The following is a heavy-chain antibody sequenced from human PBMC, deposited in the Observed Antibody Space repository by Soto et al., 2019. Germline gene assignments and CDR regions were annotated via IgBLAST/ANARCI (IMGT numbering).Heavy chain of an antibody. D-gene: IGHD3-10*01. CDR1: GYTITCCA. J-gene: IGHJ6*02. V-gene: IGHV1-3*01. Sequence: GASVKVSCKASGYTITCCAMHWVRQAPGQRPEWMGWFNAGDGDTKYSQNLQGRFTIIRDTSASTVYMELSSLRPEDTAVYYCARVSGIYYYGMDVWGQGTTVTVSS. CDR2: FNAGDGDT. CDR3: ARVSGIYYYGMDV.